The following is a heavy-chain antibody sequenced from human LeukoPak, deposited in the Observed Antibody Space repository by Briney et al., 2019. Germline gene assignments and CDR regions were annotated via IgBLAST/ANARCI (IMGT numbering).Heavy chain of an antibody. Sequence: GGSLRLSCAASGFTFSGFSMSWVRQSPTKGLEWMANIKQDGSERYYVDSVKGRFTISRDNAKNSLSLQMNNLRVEDTAVYYCARAGSHWHYVYWGQGTVVTVSS. D-gene: IGHD3-10*01. V-gene: IGHV3-7*01. CDR1: GFTFSGFS. CDR3: ARAGSHWHYVY. J-gene: IGHJ4*02. CDR2: IKQDGSER.